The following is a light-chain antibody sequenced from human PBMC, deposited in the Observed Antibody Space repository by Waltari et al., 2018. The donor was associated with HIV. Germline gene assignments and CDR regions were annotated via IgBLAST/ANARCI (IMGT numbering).Light chain of an antibody. CDR1: QSVTSSY. Sequence: EIVLTQSPGTLSLSPGERATLSCRASQSVTSSYLGWYQQKVGQPPRFSGSGSGTNFTLTISRLEPEDFAVYYCQQYGSSPGTFGQGTKLEIK. V-gene: IGKV3-20*01. CDR3: QQYGSSPGT. J-gene: IGKJ2*01.